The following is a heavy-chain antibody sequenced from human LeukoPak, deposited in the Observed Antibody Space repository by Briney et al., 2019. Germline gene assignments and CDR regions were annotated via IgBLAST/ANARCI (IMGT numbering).Heavy chain of an antibody. CDR2: IYYSGST. V-gene: IGHV4-59*01. Sequence: KPSETLSLTCTVSGDSIRSYYWSWIRQPPGKGLEWIGYIYYSGSTNYNPSLKSRATISLDTSKNQFSLKLNSVTAADTAVYYCATNYAVAGPYYFDYWGQGALITVSS. CDR1: GDSIRSYY. D-gene: IGHD6-19*01. CDR3: ATNYAVAGPYYFDY. J-gene: IGHJ4*02.